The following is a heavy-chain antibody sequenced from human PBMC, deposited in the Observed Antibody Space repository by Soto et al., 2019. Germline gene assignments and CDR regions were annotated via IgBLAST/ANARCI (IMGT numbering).Heavy chain of an antibody. J-gene: IGHJ5*02. V-gene: IGHV3-33*01. CDR3: AREYYYDSSGPDLDP. CDR2: IWYDGSNK. D-gene: IGHD3-22*01. Sequence: SLRLSCAASGSTFSTYGMRWVRQAPGKGLEWVAVIWYDGSNKYYADSVKGRFTISRDNSKNTLYLQMNSLRAEDTAVYYCAREYYYDSSGPDLDPWGQGTLVTVSS. CDR1: GSTFSTYG.